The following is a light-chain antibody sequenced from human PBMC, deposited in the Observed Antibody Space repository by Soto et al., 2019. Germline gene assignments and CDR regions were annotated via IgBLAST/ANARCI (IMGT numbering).Light chain of an antibody. CDR1: NIGSKN. CDR2: RDS. J-gene: IGLJ3*02. CDR3: QVWDSSTARV. Sequence: SYELTQPLSVSVALGQTARITCGGNNIGSKNVHWYQQKPGQAPVLVIYRDSNRPSGIPERFSGSNSGNTDTLTNSRAQAGDEADYYCQVWDSSTARVFGGGTKLTGL. V-gene: IGLV3-9*01.